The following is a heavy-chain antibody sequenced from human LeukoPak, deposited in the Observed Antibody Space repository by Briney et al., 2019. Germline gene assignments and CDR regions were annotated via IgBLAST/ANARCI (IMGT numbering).Heavy chain of an antibody. J-gene: IGHJ6*03. CDR3: AKCILTGYYKGYMDV. V-gene: IGHV3-23*01. D-gene: IGHD3-9*01. CDR1: GFTFSSHG. Sequence: GGSLRLSCAASGFTFSSHGMSWVRQAPGKGLEWVSVIIASAGSTHYVDSVKGRFTISRDKSKNTLYLQMNSLRAEDTAVYYCAKCILTGYYKGYMDVWGKGTTVTISS. CDR2: IIASAGST.